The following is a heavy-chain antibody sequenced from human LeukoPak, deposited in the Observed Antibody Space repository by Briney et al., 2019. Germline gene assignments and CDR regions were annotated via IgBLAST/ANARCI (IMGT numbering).Heavy chain of an antibody. Sequence: WASVKVSCKASGYTFTNHQMHWVRQAPGHGLEWMGWINPNSGGTNYAQKFQGRVTMTTDMSITTAYMELTRLRSDDTAVYYCARVPATSGDIDYDFWSGHYFFDHWGQGTPVTVSS. D-gene: IGHD3-3*01. CDR2: INPNSGGT. J-gene: IGHJ4*02. V-gene: IGHV1-2*02. CDR3: ARVPATSGDIDYDFWSGHYFFDH. CDR1: GYTFTNHQ.